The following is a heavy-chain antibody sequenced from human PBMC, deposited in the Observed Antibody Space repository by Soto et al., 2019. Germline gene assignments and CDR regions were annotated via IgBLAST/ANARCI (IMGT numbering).Heavy chain of an antibody. J-gene: IGHJ4*02. CDR2: ISGSGGST. V-gene: IGHV3-23*01. CDR3: AKVPFEFGSGYYPPLYFDY. CDR1: GFTFSSYV. D-gene: IGHD3-3*01. Sequence: EVQLLESGGGLVQPGGSLRLSCAASGFTFSSYVMSWVRQAPGKGLEWVSGISGSGGSTYYADSVKGRFTISRDNYKNTLHLQMNSLIAEDTAVYYCAKVPFEFGSGYYPPLYFDYWGQGTLVTVSS.